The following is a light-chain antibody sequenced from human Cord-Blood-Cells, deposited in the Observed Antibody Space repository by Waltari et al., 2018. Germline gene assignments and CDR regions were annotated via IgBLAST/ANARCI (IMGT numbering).Light chain of an antibody. V-gene: IGLV2-14*01. CDR1: SSDVGGYNY. J-gene: IGLJ1*01. CDR3: SSYTSSSTRV. Sequence: QSALTQPASVSGSPGQSITISCTGTSSDVGGYNYVSWYQQHPGTAPKLMIYEVSNGPSGVSNRFSVAKSGNTASLTISGLQSEDEADYYCSSYTSSSTRVFGTGTKVTVL. CDR2: EVS.